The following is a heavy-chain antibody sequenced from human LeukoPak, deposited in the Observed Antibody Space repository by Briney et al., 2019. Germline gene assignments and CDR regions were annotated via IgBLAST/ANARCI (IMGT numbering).Heavy chain of an antibody. V-gene: IGHV4-59*01. J-gene: IGHJ6*03. CDR3: ARSRFGVVTAYYFYYYYMDV. CDR2: IYYSGST. CDR1: GGSISSYY. D-gene: IGHD3-3*01. Sequence: SETLSLTCTVSGGSISSYYWSWIRQPPGKGLEWIGYIYYSGSTNYNPSLKSRVTISVDTSKNQFSLKLSSVTAADTAVYYCARSRFGVVTAYYFYYYYMDVWGKGTTVTVSS.